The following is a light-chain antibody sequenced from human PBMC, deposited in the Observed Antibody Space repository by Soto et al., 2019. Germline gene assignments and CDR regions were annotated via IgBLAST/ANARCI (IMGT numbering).Light chain of an antibody. Sequence: QSALTQPPSASGSPGQSVTISCTGTSSDVGGYNYVSWYQQHPGKAPKLMIYEVSKRPSGVPDRFSGSKSGNTASLTVSGLQAEDEADYYCSSYAGSNNHVFGPGTKVTVL. J-gene: IGLJ1*01. CDR3: SSYAGSNNHV. V-gene: IGLV2-8*01. CDR1: SSDVGGYNY. CDR2: EVS.